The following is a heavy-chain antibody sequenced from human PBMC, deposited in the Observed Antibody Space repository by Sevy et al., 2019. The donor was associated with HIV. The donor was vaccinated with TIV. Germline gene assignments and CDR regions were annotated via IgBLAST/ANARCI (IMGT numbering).Heavy chain of an antibody. CDR1: GFTVTDYY. J-gene: IGHJ4*01. CDR2: SNPNNADDS. D-gene: IGHD1-26*01. CDR3: TRDDIYTHPWEFDW. Sequence: ASVKVSCQPSGFTVTDYYIHWVRQAPGQGLEWMGWSNPNNADDSRSAQNFQGRLTLTTDMSVSTFYMGLTRLRSDETAIYFCTRDDIYTHPWEFDWWSHGALVTVSS. V-gene: IGHV1-2*02.